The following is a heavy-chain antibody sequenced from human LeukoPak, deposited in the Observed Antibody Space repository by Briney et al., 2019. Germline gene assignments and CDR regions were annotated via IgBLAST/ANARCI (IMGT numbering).Heavy chain of an antibody. CDR1: GGSISSHY. CDR3: ARGRANFDP. Sequence: SETLSLTCTVSGGSISSHYWSWIPQPPGKGLEWIGYIYYSGSTNYSPSLKSRVTISVDTSRNHFSLKLNSLTAADTAVYYCARGRANFDPWGQGTLVTVSS. CDR2: IYYSGST. V-gene: IGHV4-59*11. J-gene: IGHJ5*02.